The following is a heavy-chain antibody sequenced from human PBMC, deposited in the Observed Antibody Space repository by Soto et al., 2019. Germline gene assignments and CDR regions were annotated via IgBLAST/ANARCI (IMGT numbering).Heavy chain of an antibody. V-gene: IGHV4-59*08. CDR2: IYYSGST. CDR1: GGSISSYY. CDR3: ARHEGSPRRTFDY. D-gene: IGHD6-13*01. Sequence: QVQLQESGPGLVKPSETLSLTCTVSGGSISSYYWSWIRQPPGKGLEWIGYIYYSGSTNYNPSLKSRVTISVDTSKNQFSLKLSSVTAADTAVYYCARHEGSPRRTFDYWGQGTLVTVSS. J-gene: IGHJ4*02.